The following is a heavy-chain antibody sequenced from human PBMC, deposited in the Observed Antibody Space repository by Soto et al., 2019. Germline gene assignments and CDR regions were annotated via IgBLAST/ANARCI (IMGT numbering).Heavy chain of an antibody. V-gene: IGHV4-34*01. CDR3: ARARFDSWSHIYYGLDV. D-gene: IGHD3-3*01. CDR2: ITHGGST. CDR1: GGSFSAYS. J-gene: IGHJ6*02. Sequence: SETLSLTCGVYGGSFSAYSWTWLRQSPGKGLEWIGEITHGGSTDYNPALKSRLVMSVDTSKSQFSLRVTSVTAADAAVYFCARARFDSWSHIYYGLDVWGQGTTVTVSS.